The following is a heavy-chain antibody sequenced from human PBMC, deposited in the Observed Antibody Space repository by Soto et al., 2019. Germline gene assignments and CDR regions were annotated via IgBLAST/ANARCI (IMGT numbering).Heavy chain of an antibody. CDR1: GGSISSIGYY. J-gene: IGHJ4*02. D-gene: IGHD1-26*01. V-gene: IGHV4-39*01. Sequence: QLQLQESGQGLVKPSETLSLTCSVSGGSISSIGYYWDWIRQPPGKGLEWIGSIYASGSTYYNPSLTSRVTIFVDTSKTQFSLRLSSVTAADTAVYYSARRSIVGPTTHYDFWGQGTLVTVSS. CDR3: ARRSIVGPTTHYDF. CDR2: IYASGST.